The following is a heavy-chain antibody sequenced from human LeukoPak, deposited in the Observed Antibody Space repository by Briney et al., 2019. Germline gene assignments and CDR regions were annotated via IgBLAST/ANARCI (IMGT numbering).Heavy chain of an antibody. CDR3: ARDREWVRGTTGDFDY. J-gene: IGHJ4*02. D-gene: IGHD1-26*01. V-gene: IGHV1-69*05. CDR2: IIPIFGTA. Sequence: SSVKVSCKASGGTFNNHAINWVRQAPGQGLEWMGRIIPIFGTANYPQKFQDRVTISTVESTSTAYMELISLRSEDTAVYYCARDREWVRGTTGDFDYWGQGTLVTVSS. CDR1: GGTFNNHA.